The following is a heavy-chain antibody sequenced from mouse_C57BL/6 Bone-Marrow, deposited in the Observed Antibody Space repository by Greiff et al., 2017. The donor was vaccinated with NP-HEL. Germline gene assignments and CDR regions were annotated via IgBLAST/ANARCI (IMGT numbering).Heavy chain of an antibody. D-gene: IGHD1-1*01. V-gene: IGHV1-81*01. CDR2: IYPRSGNT. CDR1: GYTFTSYG. CDR3: TTPVVATDWYFDV. Sequence: QVHVKQSGAELARPGASVKLSCKASGYTFTSYGISWVKQRTGQGLEWIGEIYPRSGNTYYNEKFKGKATLTADKSSSTAYLQLSSLTSEDTAVYYCTTPVVATDWYFDVWGTGTTVTVSS. J-gene: IGHJ1*03.